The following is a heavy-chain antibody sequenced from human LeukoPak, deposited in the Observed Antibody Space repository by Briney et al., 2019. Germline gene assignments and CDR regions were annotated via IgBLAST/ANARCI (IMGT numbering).Heavy chain of an antibody. CDR2: ISGSGGNT. Sequence: PGGSLRLSCAASGFTVSSNYMSWVRQAPGKGLEWVSAISGSGGNTYYADFVKGRFTISRDSSKNTLFLQMNTLRAEDTAAYYCARLHSAVYYGDAFDIWGQGTMVTVSS. CDR3: ARLHSAVYYGDAFDI. V-gene: IGHV3-23*01. J-gene: IGHJ3*02. D-gene: IGHD3-10*01. CDR1: GFTVSSNY.